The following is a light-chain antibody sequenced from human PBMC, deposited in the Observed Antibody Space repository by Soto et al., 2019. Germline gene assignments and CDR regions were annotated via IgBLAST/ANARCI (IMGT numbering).Light chain of an antibody. CDR2: EVS. Sequence: QSVLTQPASVSGSPGQSITISCTGTSSDVGGYNYVSWYQQHPGKAPKLMIYEVSNRPSGVSNRFSGSTSVNSASLTISGLQADDEADYYCCLYIGATTYVFGTGTKLTVL. J-gene: IGLJ1*01. CDR3: CLYIGATTYV. CDR1: SSDVGGYNY. V-gene: IGLV2-14*01.